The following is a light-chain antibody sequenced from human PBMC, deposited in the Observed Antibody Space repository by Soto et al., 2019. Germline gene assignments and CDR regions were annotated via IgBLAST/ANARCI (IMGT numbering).Light chain of an antibody. J-gene: IGKJ1*01. CDR3: QQYNNWPPT. V-gene: IGKV3-15*01. Sequence: IVLTQSPDTLSLSPGETATLSCRASQSVSSNLAWYQQKPGQAPRLLIYGASTRATGIPARSSGSGSGTEFTLTISSLQSEDFAVYSCQQYNNWPPTFGQGTKVDIK. CDR2: GAS. CDR1: QSVSSN.